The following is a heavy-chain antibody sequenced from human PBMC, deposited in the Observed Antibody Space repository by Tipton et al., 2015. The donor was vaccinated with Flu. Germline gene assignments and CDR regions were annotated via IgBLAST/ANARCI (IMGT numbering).Heavy chain of an antibody. CDR3: ARDRGWPAALDY. Sequence: TLSLTCTVSGGSISSSSYHWGWIRQPPGMGLEWIGSVHYSGSTYQNPSLESRVTISVDTSKNQFSLKLSSVTAADTAVYYCARDRGWPAALDYWSQGILVTVSS. V-gene: IGHV4-39*07. CDR1: GGSISSSSYH. D-gene: IGHD3-10*01. J-gene: IGHJ4*02. CDR2: VHYSGST.